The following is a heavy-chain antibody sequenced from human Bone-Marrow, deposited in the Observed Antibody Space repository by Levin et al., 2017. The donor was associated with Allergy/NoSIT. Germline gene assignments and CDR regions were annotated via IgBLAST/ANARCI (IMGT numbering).Heavy chain of an antibody. CDR2: ISSSSSYM. V-gene: IGHV3-21*01. CDR3: ARGFYCSATSCLIHNFDY. Sequence: PGGSLRLSCAASGFTFNIYTMNWVRQAPGKGLEWVSSISSSSSYMYYADSVKGRFTISRDTAKNSLYLHMTSLRAEDTAVYYCARGFYCSATSCLIHNFDYWGQGTLVTVSS. CDR1: GFTFNIYT. D-gene: IGHD2-2*01. J-gene: IGHJ4*02.